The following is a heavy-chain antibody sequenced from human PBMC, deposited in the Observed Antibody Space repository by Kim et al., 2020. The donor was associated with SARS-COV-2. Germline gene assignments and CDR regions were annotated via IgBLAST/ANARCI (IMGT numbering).Heavy chain of an antibody. J-gene: IGHJ6*03. D-gene: IGHD3-9*01. CDR3: ARDNYDILSGYSHYYYYMYV. CDR1: GFTFSSYG. Sequence: GGSLRLSCAASGFTFSSYGMHWVRQAPGKGLEWVAVIWYDGSNKYYADSVKGRFTISRDNSKNTLYLQMNSLGAEDTAVYYCARDNYDILSGYSHYYYYMYVWGKGTTVTVSS. CDR2: IWYDGSNK. V-gene: IGHV3-33*01.